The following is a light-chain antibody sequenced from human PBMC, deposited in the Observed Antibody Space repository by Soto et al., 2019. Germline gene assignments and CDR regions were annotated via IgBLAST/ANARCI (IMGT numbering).Light chain of an antibody. V-gene: IGKV3-11*01. CDR2: DAS. CDR1: QSVSSY. Sequence: EIVLTQSPATLSLSPGERATLSCRASQSVSSYLAWYQQKPGQAPRLLIYDASNRATGIPARFSGSGSGTDFTLTISRLEPEDFAVYYLQQRSNWPPYTFGQGTKLEI. CDR3: QQRSNWPPYT. J-gene: IGKJ2*01.